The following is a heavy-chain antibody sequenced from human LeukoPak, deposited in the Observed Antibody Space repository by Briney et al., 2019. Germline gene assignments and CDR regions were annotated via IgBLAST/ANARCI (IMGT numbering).Heavy chain of an antibody. J-gene: IGHJ3*02. CDR2: INPNSGGT. CDR1: GYTFTGYY. D-gene: IGHD3-9*01. Sequence: ASVKVSCKASGYTFTGYYMHWVRQAPGQGLEWMGWINPNSGGTNYAQKFQGRVTMTRDTSISTAYMELNSLRAEDTAVYYCAREDTIHNAFDIWGQGTMVTVPS. V-gene: IGHV1-2*02. CDR3: AREDTIHNAFDI.